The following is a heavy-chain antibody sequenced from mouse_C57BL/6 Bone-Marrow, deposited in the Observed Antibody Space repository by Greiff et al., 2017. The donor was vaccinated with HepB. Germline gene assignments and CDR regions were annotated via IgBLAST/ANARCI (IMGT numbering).Heavy chain of an antibody. J-gene: IGHJ3*01. D-gene: IGHD1-1*01. CDR3: ARLHFYGSRAWFAY. Sequence: ESGPGILQPSQSLSLTCSFSGFSLSTFGLGVGWIRQPSGKGLEWLAHIWWDDDKYYNPALKSRLTISKDTSKNQVFLKIANVDTADTATYYCARLHFYGSRAWFAYWGQVTLVTVSA. V-gene: IGHV8-8*01. CDR2: IWWDDDK. CDR1: GFSLSTFGLG.